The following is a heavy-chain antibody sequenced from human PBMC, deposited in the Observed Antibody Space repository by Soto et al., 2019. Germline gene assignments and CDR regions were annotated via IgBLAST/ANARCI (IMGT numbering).Heavy chain of an antibody. V-gene: IGHV4-31*03. J-gene: IGHJ2*01. CDR2: IYYSGST. D-gene: IGHD3-10*01. CDR1: GGSISSGGYY. Sequence: SETLSLTCTVSGGSISSGGYYWSWIRQHPGKGMEWIGYIYYSGSTYYNPSLKSRVTISVDTSKNQCSLKLSSVTAADTAVYYCARDGDGSGSSVGYFDLWGRGTLVTVSS. CDR3: ARDGDGSGSSVGYFDL.